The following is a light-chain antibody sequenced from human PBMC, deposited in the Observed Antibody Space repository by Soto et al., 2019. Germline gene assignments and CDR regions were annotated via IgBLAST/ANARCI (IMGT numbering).Light chain of an antibody. CDR3: QQCGSSPWT. CDR1: QSLSTNS. V-gene: IGKV3-20*01. J-gene: IGKJ1*01. Sequence: EIVLTQSPGTLSLSPGERATLSCRASQSLSTNSLAWYQQKPGQTPRLLIYTVSTRATGVPDRFSGSGSGTDFTLTITRLETDDFAVYYCQQCGSSPWTFGQGTKVEIK. CDR2: TVS.